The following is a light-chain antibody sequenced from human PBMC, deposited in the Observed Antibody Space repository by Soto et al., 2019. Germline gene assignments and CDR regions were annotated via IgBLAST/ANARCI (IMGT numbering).Light chain of an antibody. CDR2: GAS. CDR1: QSVSNNY. CDR3: QQRSNWIT. J-gene: IGKJ5*01. Sequence: EIWLTQSPGTLSLSPGERATLSCGASQSVSNNYLAWYQQKPGQAPRLLIYGASSRATGIPDRLSGSGSGTDFTLTISRMEPEDFAVYYCQQRSNWITFGHGTRLEI. V-gene: IGKV3D-20*02.